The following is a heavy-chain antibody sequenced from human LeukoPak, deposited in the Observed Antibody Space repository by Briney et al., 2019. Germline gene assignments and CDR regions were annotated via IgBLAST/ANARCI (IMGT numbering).Heavy chain of an antibody. J-gene: IGHJ4*02. CDR1: GDSINSYY. V-gene: IGHV4-59*08. CDR3: ARSSSGSYPGLDY. D-gene: IGHD3-10*01. CDR2: IYYSGST. Sequence: SETLSLTCTVSGDSINSYYWSWIRQPPGKGLEWIGYIYYSGSTNYNPSLKSRVTISVDTSKNQFSLKLSSVTAAETAVYYCARSSSGSYPGLDYWGQGTLVTVSS.